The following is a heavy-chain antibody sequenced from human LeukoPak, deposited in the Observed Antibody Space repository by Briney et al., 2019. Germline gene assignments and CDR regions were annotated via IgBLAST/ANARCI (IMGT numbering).Heavy chain of an antibody. CDR1: GGTFSSYA. J-gene: IGHJ3*02. CDR2: IIPIFGTA. CDR3: ARGGSPLDAFDI. Sequence: ASVKVSCKASGGTFSSYAISWVRQAPGQGLEWMGGIIPIFGTANYAQKFQGRVTITADESTSTAYMELSSLRSEDTAVYYCARGGSPLDAFDIWGQGTMDTVSS. D-gene: IGHD3-10*01. V-gene: IGHV1-69*13.